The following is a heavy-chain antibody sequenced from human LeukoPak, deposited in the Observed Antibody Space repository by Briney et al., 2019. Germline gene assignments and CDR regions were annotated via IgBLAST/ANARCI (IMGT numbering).Heavy chain of an antibody. J-gene: IGHJ4*02. V-gene: IGHV1-18*01. CDR1: GYTFTSYG. Sequence: ASVKVSCKASGYTFTSYGISWVRQAPGQGLEWMGWISAYNGNTNYAQKLQGRVTITTDTSTSTAYMELRSLRSDDTAVYYCARAPTGAYSSSSAGGDYWGQGTLVTVSS. CDR3: ARAPTGAYSSSSAGGDY. CDR2: ISAYNGNT. D-gene: IGHD6-6*01.